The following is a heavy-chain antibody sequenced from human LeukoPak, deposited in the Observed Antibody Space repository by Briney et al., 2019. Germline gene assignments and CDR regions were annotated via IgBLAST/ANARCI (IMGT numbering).Heavy chain of an antibody. J-gene: IGHJ4*02. D-gene: IGHD3-3*01. CDR2: INSGGST. CDR1: GFTVSSNY. Sequence: PGGSLRLSCAASGFTVSSNYMSWVRQAPGKGLEWVSVINSGGSTYYADSVKGRFTISRDNSKNTLYLQMNSLRAEDTAVYYCARIITRAGNDYWGQGTLVTVSS. V-gene: IGHV3-66*02. CDR3: ARIITRAGNDY.